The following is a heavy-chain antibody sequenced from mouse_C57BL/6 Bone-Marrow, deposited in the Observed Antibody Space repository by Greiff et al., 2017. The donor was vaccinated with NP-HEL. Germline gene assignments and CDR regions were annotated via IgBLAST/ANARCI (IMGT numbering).Heavy chain of an antibody. CDR3: ARGDYGSSRIGDAMEY. D-gene: IGHD1-1*01. CDR1: GYAFSSYW. Sequence: QVQLQQSGAELVKPGASVKISCKASGYAFSSYWMNWVKERPGKGLEWIGQIYPGDGDTKYNGKFKGKATLTADKSSSTAYMQVSSLTSEDSAVYFCARGDYGSSRIGDAMEYWGQGTSVTVSS. CDR2: IYPGDGDT. J-gene: IGHJ4*01. V-gene: IGHV1-80*01.